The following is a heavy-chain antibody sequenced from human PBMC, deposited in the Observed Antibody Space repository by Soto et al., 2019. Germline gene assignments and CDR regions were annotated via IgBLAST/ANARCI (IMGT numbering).Heavy chain of an antibody. J-gene: IGHJ5*02. D-gene: IGHD2-21*01. V-gene: IGHV4-31*03. CDR1: GDSINSDGYF. CDR2: IYHFGTT. CDR3: ARLICASSICYFPAWFDP. Sequence: SETLSLTCTVSGDSINSDGYFWSWIRQHPGKGLEWIGSIYHFGTTYYNPSLSSRLNMSMDTSKNQFSLNLNSVTAADTAVYYCARLICASSICYFPAWFDPWGRGTLVTVSS.